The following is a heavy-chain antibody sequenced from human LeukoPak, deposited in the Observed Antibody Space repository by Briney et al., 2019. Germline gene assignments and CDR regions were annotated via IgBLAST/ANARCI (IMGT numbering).Heavy chain of an antibody. V-gene: IGHV1-69*04. CDR2: IIPILGIA. D-gene: IGHD4-11*01. J-gene: IGHJ5*02. Sequence: SVTVSCKASGGTFSSYAISWVRQAPGQGIEWMGRIIPILGIANYAQKFQGRVTITADKSTSTAYMELSSLRSEDTAVYYCARAYSNYFFYHWGQGTLVTVSS. CDR1: GGTFSSYA. CDR3: ARAYSNYFFYH.